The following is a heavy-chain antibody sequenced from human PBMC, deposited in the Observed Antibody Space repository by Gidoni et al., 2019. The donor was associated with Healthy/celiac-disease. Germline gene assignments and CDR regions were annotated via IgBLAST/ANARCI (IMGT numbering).Heavy chain of an antibody. D-gene: IGHD3-3*01. Sequence: QVQLVESGGGVVQPGRSLRLSCAASGFTFSSYGMHWVRQAPGKGLEGVAVIWYDGSNKYYADSVKGRFAISRDNSKNTLYLQMNSLRAEDTAVYYCARSAARMVTIFGVVPRGWFDPWGQGTLVTVSS. CDR3: ARSAARMVTIFGVVPRGWFDP. CDR1: GFTFSSYG. CDR2: IWYDGSNK. J-gene: IGHJ5*02. V-gene: IGHV3-33*01.